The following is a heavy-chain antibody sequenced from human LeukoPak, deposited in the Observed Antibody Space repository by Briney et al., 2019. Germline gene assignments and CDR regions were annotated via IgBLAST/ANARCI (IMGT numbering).Heavy chain of an antibody. V-gene: IGHV4-39*07. D-gene: IGHD3-10*01. CDR1: GGSISSSYS. CDR3: ARDRMVRGVIYYYYMDV. Sequence: SSETLSLTCTVSGGSISSSYSWGWIRQPPVKGLEWIGNIYYSGSTNYNPSLKSRVTMSVDTSKNQFSLKLSSVTAADTAVYYCARDRMVRGVIYYYYMDVWGKGTTVTISS. J-gene: IGHJ6*03. CDR2: IYYSGST.